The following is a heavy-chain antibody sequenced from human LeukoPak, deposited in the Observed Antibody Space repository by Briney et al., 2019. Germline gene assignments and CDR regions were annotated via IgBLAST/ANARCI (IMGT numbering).Heavy chain of an antibody. V-gene: IGHV6-1*01. CDR2: TYYRSKWYN. CDR3: VRDWLGYYFDL. D-gene: IGHD6-19*01. J-gene: IGHJ4*02. CDR1: GDSVSRDRPA. Sequence: SQTLSLTCAISGDSVSRDRPAWNWIRQSPSRGLEWLGRTYYRSKWYNDYAVSVRGRISISPDTSKNQFSLQLNSVTPEDTAVYYCVRDWLGYYFDLWGQGTLVTVSS.